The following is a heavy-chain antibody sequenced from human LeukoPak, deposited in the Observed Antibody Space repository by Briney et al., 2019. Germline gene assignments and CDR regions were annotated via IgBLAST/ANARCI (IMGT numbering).Heavy chain of an antibody. V-gene: IGHV3-7*01. CDR3: ARILYYDSSGYDY. CDR1: GFTFSSYW. Sequence: GGSLRLSCAASGFTFSSYWMSWVRQAPGKGLEWVANIKQDGSEKYYVDSVKGRFTISRDNAKNSLYLQMNSLRAEDTAVYYCARILYYDSSGYDYWGQGTLVTVSS. CDR2: IKQDGSEK. J-gene: IGHJ4*02. D-gene: IGHD3-22*01.